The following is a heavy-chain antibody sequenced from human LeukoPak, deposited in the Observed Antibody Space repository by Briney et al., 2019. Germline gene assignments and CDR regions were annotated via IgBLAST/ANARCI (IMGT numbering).Heavy chain of an antibody. CDR2: ISGSGGST. V-gene: IGHV3-23*01. CDR1: GFTFSSYA. J-gene: IGHJ4*02. D-gene: IGHD3-16*02. Sequence: GGSLRLSCAASGFTFSSYAMSWVRQAPGKGLEWVSAISGSGGSTYYADSVKGRFTISRDNSKNTLYLQTNSLRAEDTAVYYCAKVLHSEFYDYVWGSYRWDLIFDYWGQGTLVTVSS. CDR3: AKVLHSEFYDYVWGSYRWDLIFDY.